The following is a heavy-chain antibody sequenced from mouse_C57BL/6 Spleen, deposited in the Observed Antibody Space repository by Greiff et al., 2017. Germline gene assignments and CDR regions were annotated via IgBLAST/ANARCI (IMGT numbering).Heavy chain of an antibody. V-gene: IGHV1-82*01. CDR2: IYPGDGDT. CDR3: VRDSSGYVAWFAY. Sequence: VKLVESGPELVKPGASVKISCKASGYAFSSSWMNWVKQRPGKGLEWIGRIYPGDGDTNYNGKFKGKATLTADKSSSTAYMQLSSLTSEDSAVYFCVRDSSGYVAWFAYWGQGTLVTVSA. J-gene: IGHJ3*01. CDR1: GYAFSSSW. D-gene: IGHD3-2*02.